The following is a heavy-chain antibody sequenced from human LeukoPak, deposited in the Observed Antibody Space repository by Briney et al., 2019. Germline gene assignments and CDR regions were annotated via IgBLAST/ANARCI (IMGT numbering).Heavy chain of an antibody. CDR3: ARGQGYGDYPSWFDP. Sequence: ASVKLSCTASGYTFTSYDINWVRQATGQGLEWMGWMNPNSVNTGYAHKFQGRVTITRNTSISTAYMELSSLRSEDTAVYYCARGQGYGDYPSWFDPWGQGTLVTVSS. CDR2: MNPNSVNT. D-gene: IGHD4-17*01. CDR1: GYTFTSYD. V-gene: IGHV1-8*03. J-gene: IGHJ5*02.